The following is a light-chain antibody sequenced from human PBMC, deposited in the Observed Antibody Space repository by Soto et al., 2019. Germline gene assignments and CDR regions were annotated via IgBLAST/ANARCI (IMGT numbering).Light chain of an antibody. CDR3: QHYGRSPIT. CDR1: QSVSSK. CDR2: GAS. Sequence: EIVMTQSPATLSVSPGEGATLSCRASQSVSSKLAWYQQKPGQAPRLLIYGASSRATGIPDRFSGSGSATDFTLTISRLEPEDFALYYCQHYGRSPITFGQGTRLEL. J-gene: IGKJ5*01. V-gene: IGKV3-20*01.